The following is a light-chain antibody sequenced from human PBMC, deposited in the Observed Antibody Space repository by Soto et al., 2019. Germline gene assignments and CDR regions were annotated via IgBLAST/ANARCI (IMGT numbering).Light chain of an antibody. V-gene: IGKV1-39*01. CDR2: AAV. CDR3: QQTYSSPQWT. J-gene: IGKJ1*01. CDR1: QSISSY. Sequence: DIQMTQSPSTLSASVGDRVTITCRASQSISSYLNWYQQKPGKPPKLLIYAAVSLQSGIPSRFSAYGSGTDFTLTISSLQPEDFATYYCQQTYSSPQWTLGQGTKVDIK.